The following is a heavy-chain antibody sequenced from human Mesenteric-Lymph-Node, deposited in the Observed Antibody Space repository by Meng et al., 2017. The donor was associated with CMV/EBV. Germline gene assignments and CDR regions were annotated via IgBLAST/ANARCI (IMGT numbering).Heavy chain of an antibody. D-gene: IGHD6-13*01. CDR3: ASRIAAAGNDY. J-gene: IGHJ4*02. Sequence: GESLKISCAASGFTFSSYSMNWVRQAPGKGLEWVSSISSSSSYICYADSVKGRFTISRDNAKNSLYLQMNSLRAEDTAVYYCASRIAAAGNDYWGQGTLVTVSS. CDR2: ISSSSSYI. V-gene: IGHV3-21*01. CDR1: GFTFSSYS.